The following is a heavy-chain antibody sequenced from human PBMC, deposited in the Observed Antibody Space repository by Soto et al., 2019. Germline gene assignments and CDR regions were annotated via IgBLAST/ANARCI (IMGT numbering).Heavy chain of an antibody. D-gene: IGHD5-12*01. J-gene: IGHJ4*02. CDR2: ISSSSSTI. V-gene: IGHV3-48*01. Sequence: GGSLRLSCAASGFTFSSYSMNWVRQAPGKGLEWVSYISSSSSTIYYADSVKGRFTISRDNAKNSLYLQMNSLRAEDTAVYYCAREVLLVAHPEPNYIVFRGQGTLVTVFS. CDR1: GFTFSSYS. CDR3: AREVLLVAHPEPNYIVF.